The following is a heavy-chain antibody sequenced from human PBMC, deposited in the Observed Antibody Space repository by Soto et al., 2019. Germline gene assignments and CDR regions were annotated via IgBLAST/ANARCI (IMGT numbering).Heavy chain of an antibody. J-gene: IGHJ4*02. CDR1: GFTFSTYA. V-gene: IGHV3-23*01. CDR3: AKEGGSIGGWFGRKFDS. D-gene: IGHD3-16*01. CDR2: ISGGGGTT. Sequence: EVELLESGGGLVQPGGSLRLSCAASGFTFSTYAMSWVRQAPGKGLEWVSGISGGGGTTHYAESVKGRFIISRDNSKSTVYLQMNSLRADDTAVYYCAKEGGSIGGWFGRKFDSWGQGTHVTVSS.